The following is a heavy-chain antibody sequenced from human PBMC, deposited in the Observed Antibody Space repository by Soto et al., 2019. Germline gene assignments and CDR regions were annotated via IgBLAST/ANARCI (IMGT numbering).Heavy chain of an antibody. D-gene: IGHD6-6*01. Sequence: GGSLRLSCAASGFTFSSYGMHWVRQAPGKGLEWVAVIWYDGSNKYYADSVKGRFTISRDNSKNTLYLQMNSLRAEDTAVYYCARETLSIQYYYYGMDVWGQGTTVTVSS. J-gene: IGHJ6*02. CDR1: GFTFSSYG. CDR2: IWYDGSNK. V-gene: IGHV3-33*01. CDR3: ARETLSIQYYYYGMDV.